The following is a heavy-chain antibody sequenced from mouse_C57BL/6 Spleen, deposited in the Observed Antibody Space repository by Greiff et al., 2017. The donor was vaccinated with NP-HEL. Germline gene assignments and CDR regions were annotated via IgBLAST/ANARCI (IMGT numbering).Heavy chain of an antibody. CDR2: ISSGGDYI. D-gene: IGHD2-2*01. CDR3: TREGDGYDRFDY. J-gene: IGHJ2*01. V-gene: IGHV5-9-1*02. CDR1: GFTFSSYA. Sequence: EVKLMESGEGLVKPGGSLKLSCAASGFTFSSYAMSWVRQTPEKRLEWVAYISSGGDYIYYADTVKGRFTISRDNARNTLYLQMSSLKSEDTAMYYCTREGDGYDRFDYWGQGTTLTVSS.